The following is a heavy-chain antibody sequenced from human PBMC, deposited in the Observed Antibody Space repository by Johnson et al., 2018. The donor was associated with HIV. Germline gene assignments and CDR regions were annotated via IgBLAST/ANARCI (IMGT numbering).Heavy chain of an antibody. CDR3: ARDGEYCSGGSCSDAFDI. D-gene: IGHD2-15*01. V-gene: IGHV3-7*03. CDR1: GFTFSNYW. CDR2: IKEDGSDK. J-gene: IGHJ3*02. Sequence: MLLVESGGGLVQPGGSLRLSCAASGFTFSNYWMNWVRQAPGKGLEWVANIKEDGSDKYYVDSVKGRFTISRDNVQNSLSLQMNSLRAEDTALYYCARDGEYCSGGSCSDAFDIWGQGTMVTVSS.